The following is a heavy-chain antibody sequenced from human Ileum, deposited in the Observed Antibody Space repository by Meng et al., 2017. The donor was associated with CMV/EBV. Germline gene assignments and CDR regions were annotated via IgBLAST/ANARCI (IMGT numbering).Heavy chain of an antibody. CDR1: GFTFSSSW. CDR2: IKPDGSEK. Sequence: GESLKISCAASGFTFSSSWMTWVRQAPGKGLEWVANIKPDGSEKYYVDSVKGRFTISRDNAKNSLYLQMNSLRAEDTAVYYCARGGPLRITIFGNSGPYYYGMDVWGQGTTVTVSS. V-gene: IGHV3-7*01. D-gene: IGHD3-3*01. J-gene: IGHJ6*02. CDR3: ARGGPLRITIFGNSGPYYYGMDV.